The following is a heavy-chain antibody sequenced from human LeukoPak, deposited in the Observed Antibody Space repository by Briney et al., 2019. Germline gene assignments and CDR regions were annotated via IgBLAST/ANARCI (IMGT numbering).Heavy chain of an antibody. Sequence: GASVKVSCKASGYTFTSYAMNWVRQAPGQGLEWMGIINPSGGNTNYAQNFQGRVTLTRDTSTSTVYMELSSLRSEDTAIYYCARIRDGYNDAYDIWGQGTVVTVPS. V-gene: IGHV1-46*01. CDR2: INPSGGNT. D-gene: IGHD5-24*01. CDR3: ARIRDGYNDAYDI. CDR1: GYTFTSYA. J-gene: IGHJ3*02.